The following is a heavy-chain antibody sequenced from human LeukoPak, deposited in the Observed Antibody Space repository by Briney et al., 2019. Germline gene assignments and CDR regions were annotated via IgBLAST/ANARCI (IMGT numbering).Heavy chain of an antibody. CDR2: ISGSGGST. CDR3: AKEPQQQLVRNWFDP. J-gene: IGHJ5*02. Sequence: GGSLRLSCAASGFTFSSYAMRWVRQAPGKGLEWVSAISGSGGSTYYADSVKGRFTISRDNSKNTLYLQMNSLRAEDTAVYYCAKEPQQQLVRNWFDPWGQGTLVTVSS. CDR1: GFTFSSYA. V-gene: IGHV3-23*01. D-gene: IGHD6-13*01.